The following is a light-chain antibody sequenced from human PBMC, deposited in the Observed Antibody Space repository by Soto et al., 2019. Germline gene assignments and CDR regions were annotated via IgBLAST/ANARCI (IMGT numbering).Light chain of an antibody. CDR2: EVS. J-gene: IGLJ1*01. CDR3: SSYAGSKNYV. V-gene: IGLV2-8*01. Sequence: QSVLTQPPSASGSPGQSVTISCTGTSSDVGAYNYLSWYQQHPGKAPKLMIYEVSKRPSGVPDRFSGSKSGNTASLTVSGLQAEDEADYYCSSYAGSKNYVFGTGTKLTVL. CDR1: SSDVGAYNY.